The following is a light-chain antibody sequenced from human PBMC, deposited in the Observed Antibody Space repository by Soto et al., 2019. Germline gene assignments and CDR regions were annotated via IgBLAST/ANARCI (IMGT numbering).Light chain of an antibody. CDR2: LNSDGSH. V-gene: IGLV4-69*01. CDR1: SGHSSYA. J-gene: IGLJ3*02. CDR3: QTWGTGLNWV. Sequence: PVLTQSPSASASLGASVKLTCTLRSGHSSYAIAWHQQQPEKGPRYLMKLNSDGSHSKGDGIPDRFSGSSSGAERYLTISSLQSEDEADYYCQTWGTGLNWVFGGGTKLTVL.